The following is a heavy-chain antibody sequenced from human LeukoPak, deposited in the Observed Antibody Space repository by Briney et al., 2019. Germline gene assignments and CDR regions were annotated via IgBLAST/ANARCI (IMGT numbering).Heavy chain of an antibody. CDR1: GGTFSSYA. CDR3: ARSRDVYKPGGYLEYFDY. J-gene: IGHJ4*02. V-gene: IGHV1-69*13. Sequence: SVKVSFKASGGTFSSYAISWVRQAPGQGLEWMGGIIPIFGTANYAQKFQGRVTITADESTSTAYMELSSLRSEDTAVYYCARSRDVYKPGGYLEYFDYWGQGTLVTVSS. CDR2: IIPIFGTA. D-gene: IGHD5-24*01.